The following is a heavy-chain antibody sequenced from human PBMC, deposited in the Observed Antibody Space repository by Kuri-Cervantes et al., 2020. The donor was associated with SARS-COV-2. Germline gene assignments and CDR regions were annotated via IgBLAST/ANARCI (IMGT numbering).Heavy chain of an antibody. CDR1: GGSFSGYY. J-gene: IGHJ4*02. CDR3: ARWSGSVYFDY. D-gene: IGHD3-3*01. V-gene: IGHV4-34*01. Sequence: ESLKISCAVYGGSFSGYYWSWIRQPPGKGLEWIGEINHSGSTNYNPSLKRRVTISVDTSKNQFSLKLSSVTAADTAVYYCARWSGSVYFDYWGQGTLVTVSS. CDR2: INHSGST.